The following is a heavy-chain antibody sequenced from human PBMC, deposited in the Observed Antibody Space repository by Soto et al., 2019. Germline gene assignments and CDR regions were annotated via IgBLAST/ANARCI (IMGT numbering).Heavy chain of an antibody. V-gene: IGHV1-69*13. CDR2: IIPIFGTA. CDR1: GGTFSSYA. Sequence: SVMVSCKASGGTFSSYAISWVRQAPGQGLEWMGGIIPIFGTANYAQKFQGRVTITADESTSTAYMELSSLRSEDTAVYYCARDSNYGSGSYYSLFDYWGQGTLVTVSS. CDR3: ARDSNYGSGSYYSLFDY. J-gene: IGHJ4*02. D-gene: IGHD3-10*01.